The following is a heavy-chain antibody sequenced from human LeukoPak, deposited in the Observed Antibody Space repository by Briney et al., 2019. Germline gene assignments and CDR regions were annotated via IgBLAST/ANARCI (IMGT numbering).Heavy chain of an antibody. CDR1: GFTVSSNY. J-gene: IGHJ6*02. Sequence: PGGSLRLSCAASGFTVSSNYMSWVRQAPGKGLEWVSVIYSGGSTYYADSVKGRFTISRDNSKNTLYLQMNSLRAEDTAVYYCARDGGNRAKYYYGMDVWGQGTTVTVSS. CDR3: ARDGGNRAKYYYGMDV. V-gene: IGHV3-53*01. D-gene: IGHD6-25*01. CDR2: IYSGGST.